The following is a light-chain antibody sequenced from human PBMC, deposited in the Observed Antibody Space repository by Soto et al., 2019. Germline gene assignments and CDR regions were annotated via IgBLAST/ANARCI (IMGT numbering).Light chain of an antibody. Sequence: EIVLTQSPATLSLSPGERATLSCRASQSINTYLAWYQQKPGQTPRLLIYDAFHRAPGIPARFSGSGSGTDFPLSSTTLESEDVVVYYWQESSNVVTFGGGTKVEI. CDR1: QSINTY. CDR3: QESSNVVT. V-gene: IGKV3-11*01. J-gene: IGKJ4*01. CDR2: DAF.